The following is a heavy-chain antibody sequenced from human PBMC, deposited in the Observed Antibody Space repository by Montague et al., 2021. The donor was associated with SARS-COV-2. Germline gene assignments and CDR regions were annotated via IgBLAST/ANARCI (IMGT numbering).Heavy chain of an antibody. CDR1: GGSFSSYY. CDR3: ARGALFYDSSGYYSVAFDI. Sequence: SETLSLTCAVSGGSFSSYYWTWIRQSAGKGLEWIGRINNSGTTNYNPSLKSRVTMSVDTSKYQFSPKLSSVTAADTDVYYCARGALFYDSSGYYSVAFDIWGQGTMVTVSS. V-gene: IGHV4-4*07. CDR2: INNSGTT. J-gene: IGHJ3*02. D-gene: IGHD3-22*01.